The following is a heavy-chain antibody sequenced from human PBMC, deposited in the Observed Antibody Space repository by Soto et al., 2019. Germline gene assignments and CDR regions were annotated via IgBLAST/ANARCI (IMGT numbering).Heavy chain of an antibody. CDR3: ARDKITGLFDY. D-gene: IGHD2-8*02. V-gene: IGHV4-39*07. Sequence: PSETLSLTCTVSGGTISSSPDYYWSWIRQPPGTGLESIGYIYYTGSTNYNPSLKSRVTISVDTSKNQFSLKLTSVTAADTAVYYCARDKITGLFDYWGQGTLVTVSS. J-gene: IGHJ4*02. CDR2: IYYTGST. CDR1: GGTISSSPDYY.